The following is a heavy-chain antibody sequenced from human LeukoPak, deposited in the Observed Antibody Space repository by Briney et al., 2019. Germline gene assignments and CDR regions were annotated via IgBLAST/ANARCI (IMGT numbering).Heavy chain of an antibody. V-gene: IGHV4-31*03. D-gene: IGHD6-6*01. J-gene: IGHJ5*02. CDR1: GGSISSGRYY. CDR2: IYYSGST. Sequence: SQTLSLTCTVSGGSISSGRYYWSWIRQHPGKGLEWIGYIYYSGSTYYNPSLKSRVTISVDTSKNQFSLKLSSVTAEDTAVYYCAVEQLEPMRWFDPWGQGTLVTVSS. CDR3: AVEQLEPMRWFDP.